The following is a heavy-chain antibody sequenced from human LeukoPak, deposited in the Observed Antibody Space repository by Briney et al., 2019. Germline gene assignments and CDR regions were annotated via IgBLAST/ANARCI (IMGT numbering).Heavy chain of an antibody. Sequence: PSEALSLTCTVSGYSISSGYYWGWIRQPPGKGLEWIGSIYHSGSTYYNPSLKSRVTISVDTSKNQFSLKLSSVTAADTAVYYCARLYYYGSGSYYSRRHWFDPWGQGTLVTVSS. CDR3: ARLYYYGSGSYYSRRHWFDP. D-gene: IGHD3-10*01. V-gene: IGHV4-38-2*02. CDR2: IYHSGST. J-gene: IGHJ5*02. CDR1: GYSISSGYY.